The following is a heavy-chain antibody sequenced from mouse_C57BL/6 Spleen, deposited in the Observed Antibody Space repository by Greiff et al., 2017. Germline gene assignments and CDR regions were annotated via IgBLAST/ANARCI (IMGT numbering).Heavy chain of an antibody. Sequence: QVQLQQSGADLVKPGASLTISCTASGYAFSSYWMYWVKQRPGRGLEWIGQILPGDGDTNYNGKFKGKATLTADKSYNTAFLLLSSRMSDDSAVYFCSRIRVTTVVRDYWGQGTTLTVSS. D-gene: IGHD1-1*01. CDR1: GYAFSSYW. J-gene: IGHJ2*01. V-gene: IGHV1-80*01. CDR2: ILPGDGDT. CDR3: SRIRVTTVVRDY.